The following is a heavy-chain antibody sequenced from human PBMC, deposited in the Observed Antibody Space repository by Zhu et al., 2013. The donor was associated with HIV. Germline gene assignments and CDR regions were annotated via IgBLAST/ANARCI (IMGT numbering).Heavy chain of an antibody. CDR2: ISTYNGNT. CDR3: LTTAYYYGMDV. V-gene: IGHV1-18*01. Sequence: QVQLVQSGAEVKKPGASVKVSCKASGYTFSNYGISWVRQAPGQGLEWMGWISTYNGNTNYAHKIQGRVTMTTDTPTSTAYLELRRLRSDDTAVYYCLTTAYYYGMDVWGQGTTVSVSS. CDR1: GYTFSNYG. J-gene: IGHJ6*02. D-gene: IGHD1-1*01.